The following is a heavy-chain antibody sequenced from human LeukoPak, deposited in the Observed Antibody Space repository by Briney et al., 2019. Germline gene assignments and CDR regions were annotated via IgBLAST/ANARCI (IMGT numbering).Heavy chain of an antibody. V-gene: IGHV3-30*02. D-gene: IGHD3-3*01. CDR3: ARDEGYYDFWSGSYYYYYMDV. Sequence: GGSLRLSCAASGFTFSSYGMHWVRQAPGKGLEWVAFIRYDGSNKYYADSVKGGFTISRDNAKNSLYLQMNSLRAEDTAVYYCARDEGYYDFWSGSYYYYYMDVWGKGTTVTVSS. J-gene: IGHJ6*03. CDR1: GFTFSSYG. CDR2: IRYDGSNK.